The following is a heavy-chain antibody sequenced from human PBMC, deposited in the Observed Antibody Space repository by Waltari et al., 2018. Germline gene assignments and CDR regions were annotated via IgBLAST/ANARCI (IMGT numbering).Heavy chain of an antibody. Sequence: VQLVQSGAEVKKTGSSVTVSCKASGGPFSSYAIRWVRQAPGQGLEWMGVINPIFGTANYAQKFQGRVTITADESTSTAYMELSSLRSEDTAVYYCARDLFPGDRNIYYYYYGMDVWGQGTTVTVSS. CDR2: INPIFGTA. V-gene: IGHV1-69*01. CDR3: ARDLFPGDRNIYYYYYGMDV. D-gene: IGHD4-17*01. CDR1: GGPFSSYA. J-gene: IGHJ6*02.